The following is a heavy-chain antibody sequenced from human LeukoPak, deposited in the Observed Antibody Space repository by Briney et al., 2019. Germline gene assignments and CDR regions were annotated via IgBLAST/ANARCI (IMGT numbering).Heavy chain of an antibody. CDR3: APTRKGVYYFDY. CDR1: GCTFSSYG. V-gene: IGHV3-30*03. Sequence: GRALRLSCLASGCTFSSYGTHWVRQAPGKGREGVAVISYDGSNKYYADSVKGRFTISRDNSKNTQYLQMNSLRSDDTAVYYCAPTRKGVYYFDYWGQGTLVTVSS. D-gene: IGHD3-3*01. J-gene: IGHJ4*02. CDR2: ISYDGSNK.